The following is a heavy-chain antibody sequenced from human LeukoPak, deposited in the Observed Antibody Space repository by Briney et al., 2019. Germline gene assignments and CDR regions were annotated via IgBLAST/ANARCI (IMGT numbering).Heavy chain of an antibody. D-gene: IGHD2-15*01. CDR2: ISSSSSYI. V-gene: IGHV3-21*01. CDR1: GFTFSSYG. J-gene: IGHJ5*02. Sequence: GGSLRLSCAASGFTFSSYGMSWVRQAPGKGLEWVSSISSSSSYIYYADSVKGRFTISRDNAKNSLYLQMNSLRAEDTAVYYCARDPALGFPRWFDPWGQGTLVTVSS. CDR3: ARDPALGFPRWFDP.